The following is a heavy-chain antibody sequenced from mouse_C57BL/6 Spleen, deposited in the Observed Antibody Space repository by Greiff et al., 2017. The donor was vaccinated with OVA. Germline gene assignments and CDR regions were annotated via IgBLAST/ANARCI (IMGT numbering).Heavy chain of an antibody. J-gene: IGHJ3*01. CDR3: AIYYGNSAWFAY. Sequence: VQLQQPGAELVKPGASVKLSCKASGYTFTSYWMHWVKQRPGQGLEWIGMIHPNSGSTNYNEKFKSKATLTVDQSSSTAYMQLSSLTSEDSAVYYCAIYYGNSAWFAYWGQGTLVTVSA. D-gene: IGHD2-1*01. CDR1: GYTFTSYW. V-gene: IGHV1-64*01. CDR2: IHPNSGST.